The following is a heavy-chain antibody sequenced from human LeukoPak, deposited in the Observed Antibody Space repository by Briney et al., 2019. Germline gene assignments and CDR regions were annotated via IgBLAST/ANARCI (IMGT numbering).Heavy chain of an antibody. CDR1: GFTFSSYA. V-gene: IGHV3-23*01. CDR2: ISGSGGTT. J-gene: IGHJ4*02. D-gene: IGHD7-27*01. CDR3: VRGDWGSGY. Sequence: GGSLRLSCAAPGFTFSSYAMSWVRQAPGKGLECVSVISGSGGTTYYADSVEGRFTISRDISKSTLYLQMNSLRAEDTAVYYCVRGDWGSGYWGQGTLVTVSS.